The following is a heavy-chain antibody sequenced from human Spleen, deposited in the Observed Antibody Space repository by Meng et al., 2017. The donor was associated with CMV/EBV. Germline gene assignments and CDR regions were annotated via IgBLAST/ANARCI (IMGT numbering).Heavy chain of an antibody. CDR1: GYTFSGYY. Sequence: ASVKVSCKASGYTFSGYYMHWVRQAPGQGLEWMGWINLHSGTTKYTQKSQGRVTMTGDTSGSTAYMELSRLRSDDTAVYYCARDLGPVCSSTSCSPYGMDVWGQGTTVTVSS. CDR3: ARDLGPVCSSTSCSPYGMDV. CDR2: INLHSGTT. D-gene: IGHD2-2*01. J-gene: IGHJ6*02. V-gene: IGHV1-2*02.